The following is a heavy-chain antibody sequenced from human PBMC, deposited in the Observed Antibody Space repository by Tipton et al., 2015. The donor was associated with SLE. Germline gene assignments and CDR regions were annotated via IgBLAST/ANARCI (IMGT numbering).Heavy chain of an antibody. CDR3: ARGRGSSSSYYYYYMDV. V-gene: IGHV4-59*01. D-gene: IGHD6-6*01. CDR1: GGSFSGYY. CDR2: IYYSGST. J-gene: IGHJ6*03. Sequence: TLSLTCAVYGGSFSGYYWSWIRQPPGKGLEWIGYIYYSGSTNYNPSLKSRVTISVDTSKNQFSLKLGSVTAADTAVYYCARGRGSSSSYYYYYMDVWGKGTTVTVSS.